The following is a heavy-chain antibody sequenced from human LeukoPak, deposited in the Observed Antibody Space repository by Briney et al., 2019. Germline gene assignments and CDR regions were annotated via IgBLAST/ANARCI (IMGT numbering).Heavy chain of an antibody. CDR1: GFTFSSYA. CDR2: ISGSGGST. D-gene: IGHD1-26*01. V-gene: IGHV3-23*01. J-gene: IGHJ4*02. CDR3: AEVGRGNLRYFDY. Sequence: GGSLRLSCAASGFTFSSYAMSWVRQAPGKGLERVSAISGSGGSTYYADSVKGRFTISRDNSKNTLYLQMNSLRAEDTAVYYCAEVGRGNLRYFDYWGQGTLVTVSS.